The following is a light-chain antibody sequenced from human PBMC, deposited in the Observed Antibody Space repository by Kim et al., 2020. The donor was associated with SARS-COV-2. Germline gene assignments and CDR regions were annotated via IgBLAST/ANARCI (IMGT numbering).Light chain of an antibody. CDR2: AAS. Sequence: ASIGDRVTITCRASQDISSYLAWDQQELGKAPKLLMYAASTLESGVPSRFSGSGSGTDFTLTSSSLQPEDFATYYCQHLKSYPLTFGGGTKVDIK. J-gene: IGKJ4*01. CDR3: QHLKSYPLT. CDR1: QDISSY. V-gene: IGKV1-9*01.